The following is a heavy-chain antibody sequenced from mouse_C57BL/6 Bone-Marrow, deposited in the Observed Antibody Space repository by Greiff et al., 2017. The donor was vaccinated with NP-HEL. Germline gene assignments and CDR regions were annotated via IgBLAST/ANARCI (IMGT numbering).Heavy chain of an antibody. Sequence: VKLQESGAELVRPGASVKLSCKASGYTFTDYYINWVKQRPGQGLEWIARIYPGSGNTYYNEKLKGKAPLTAEKSSSTAYMQLSSLTSEDSAVYFCARERDYWGQGTTLTVSS. CDR2: IYPGSGNT. CDR1: GYTFTDYY. CDR3: ARERDY. J-gene: IGHJ2*01. V-gene: IGHV1-76*01.